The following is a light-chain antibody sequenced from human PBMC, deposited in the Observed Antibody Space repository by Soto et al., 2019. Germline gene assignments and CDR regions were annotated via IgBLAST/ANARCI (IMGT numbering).Light chain of an antibody. V-gene: IGKV3-11*01. Sequence: EIVLTQSPATLSVYKGDRATLSCRASQSVSSYLAWYQQKPGQAPRLLIYDASNRATGIPVRFSGSGSGTDFTLTISSLEPEDFAVYYCQHRSNWPLTFGGGTNVDIK. CDR2: DAS. CDR3: QHRSNWPLT. J-gene: IGKJ4*01. CDR1: QSVSSY.